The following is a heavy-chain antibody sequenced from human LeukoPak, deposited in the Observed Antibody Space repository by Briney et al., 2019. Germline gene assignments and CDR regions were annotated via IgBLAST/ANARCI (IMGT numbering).Heavy chain of an antibody. Sequence: SQTLSLTCTVSSGSISSGDYYWSWIRQPPGKGLEWIGYIYYSGSTYYNPSLKSRVTISVDTSKNQFSLKLSSVTAADTAVYYCAREGVVPAAKGVFDPWGQGTLVTVSS. D-gene: IGHD2-2*01. CDR2: IYYSGST. CDR1: SGSISSGDYY. J-gene: IGHJ5*02. CDR3: AREGVVPAAKGVFDP. V-gene: IGHV4-30-4*01.